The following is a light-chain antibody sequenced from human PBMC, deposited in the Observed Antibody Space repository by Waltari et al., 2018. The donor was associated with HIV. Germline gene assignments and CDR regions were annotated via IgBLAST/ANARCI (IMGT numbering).Light chain of an antibody. CDR3: MQALQTPRT. CDR1: ESLLYDNGYNY. J-gene: IGKJ1*01. Sequence: ETVMTQSPLSLPVTPGEPASISCTSSESLLYDNGYNYLDWYVQKPGQSPQLLIYLGSHRASGVPDTFSGSGSGTDFTLKISRVEAGDVGVYYCMQALQTPRTFGQGTKVEIK. V-gene: IGKV2-28*01. CDR2: LGS.